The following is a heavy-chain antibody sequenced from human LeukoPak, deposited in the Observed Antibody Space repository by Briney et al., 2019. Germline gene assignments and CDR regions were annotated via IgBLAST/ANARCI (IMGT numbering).Heavy chain of an antibody. CDR1: GYTLTELS. V-gene: IGHV1-18*01. CDR2: ISAYNGNT. D-gene: IGHD4-17*01. J-gene: IGHJ4*02. Sequence: ASVKVSCKVFGYTLTELSMHWVRQAPGQGLEWMGWISAYNGNTNYAQKLQGRVTMTTDTSTSTAYMELRSLRSDDTAVYYCARDDYGDYLYYFDYWGQGTLVTVSS. CDR3: ARDDYGDYLYYFDY.